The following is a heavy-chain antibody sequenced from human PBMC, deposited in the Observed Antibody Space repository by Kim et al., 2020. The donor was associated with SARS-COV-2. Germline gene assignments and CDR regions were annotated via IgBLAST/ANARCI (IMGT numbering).Heavy chain of an antibody. CDR1: GGSFSGYY. J-gene: IGHJ6*02. CDR2: INHSGST. CDR3: ARSGVDDECYGMDI. Sequence: SETLSLTCAVYGGSFSGYYWSWIRQPPGKGLEWIGEINHSGSTNYNPSLKSRVTISVDTSKNQFSLKLSSVTAADTAVYYCARSGVDDECYGMDIWGQGTTVTVSS. V-gene: IGHV4-34*01. D-gene: IGHD1-26*01.